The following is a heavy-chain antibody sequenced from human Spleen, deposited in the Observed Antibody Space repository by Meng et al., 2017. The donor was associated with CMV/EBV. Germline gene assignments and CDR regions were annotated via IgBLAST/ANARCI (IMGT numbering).Heavy chain of an antibody. CDR1: GFTFSSYA. CDR2: ISYDGSNK. D-gene: IGHD3-10*01. CDR3: AKASQSISMVRGIITYYYGMDV. Sequence: GGSLRLSCAASGFTFSSYAMHWVRQAPGKGLEWVAVISYDGSNKYYADSVKGRFTISRDNSKNTLYLQMNSLRAEDTAVYYCAKASQSISMVRGIITYYYGMDVWGQGTTVTVSS. J-gene: IGHJ6*02. V-gene: IGHV3-30*04.